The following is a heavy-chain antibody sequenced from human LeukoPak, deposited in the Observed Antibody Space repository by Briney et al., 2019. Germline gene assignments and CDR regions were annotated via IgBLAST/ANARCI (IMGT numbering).Heavy chain of an antibody. Sequence: EPGGSLRLSCAASGFTFSSYAMSWVRQAPGKGLEGVSAITGGGSNTYYADSAKGRFTISRDNSKNTLYLQMNSPRVEDTAVYYCAKARLYSGWYDYFDSWGQGTLVTVSS. V-gene: IGHV3-23*01. J-gene: IGHJ4*02. D-gene: IGHD6-19*01. CDR1: GFTFSSYA. CDR3: AKARLYSGWYDYFDS. CDR2: ITGGGSNT.